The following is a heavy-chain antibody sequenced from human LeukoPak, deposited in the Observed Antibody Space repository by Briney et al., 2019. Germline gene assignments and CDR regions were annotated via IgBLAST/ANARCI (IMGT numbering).Heavy chain of an antibody. CDR3: AKGSYDILTGYYLDY. Sequence: PGRSLRLSCAASGFTFDDYAMHWVRQAPGKGLEWVSGISWNSGSIGYADSVKGRFTISRDNAKNSLYLQMNSLRAEDTALYYCAKGSYDILTGYYLDYWGQGTLVTVSS. J-gene: IGHJ4*02. CDR1: GFTFDDYA. CDR2: ISWNSGSI. V-gene: IGHV3-9*01. D-gene: IGHD3-9*01.